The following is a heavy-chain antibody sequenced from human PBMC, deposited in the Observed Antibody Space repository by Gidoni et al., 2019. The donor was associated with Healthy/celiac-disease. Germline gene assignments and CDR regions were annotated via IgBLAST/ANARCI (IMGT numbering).Heavy chain of an antibody. D-gene: IGHD6-13*01. V-gene: IGHV3-23*01. CDR2: ISGSGGST. J-gene: IGHJ4*02. Sequence: VSAISGSGGSTYYADSVKGRFTISRDNSKNTLYLQMNSLRAEDTAVYYCAKGKASSSWYGSSDQGVDYWGQGTLVTVSS. CDR3: AKGKASSSWYGSSDQGVDY.